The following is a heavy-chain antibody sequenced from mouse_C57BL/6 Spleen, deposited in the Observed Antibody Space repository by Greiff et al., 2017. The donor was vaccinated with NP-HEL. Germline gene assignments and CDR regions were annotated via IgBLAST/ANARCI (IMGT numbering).Heavy chain of an antibody. CDR2: IDPSDSET. CDR3: AREITTVGFAY. V-gene: IGHV1-52*01. D-gene: IGHD1-1*01. CDR1: GYTFTSYW. Sequence: VQLQQPGAELVRPGSSVKLSCKASGYTFTSYWMHWVKQRPIQGLEWIGNIDPSDSETHYNQKFKDKATLTVDKSSSTAYMQLSSLTSEDSAVYYCAREITTVGFAYWGQGTLVTVSA. J-gene: IGHJ3*01.